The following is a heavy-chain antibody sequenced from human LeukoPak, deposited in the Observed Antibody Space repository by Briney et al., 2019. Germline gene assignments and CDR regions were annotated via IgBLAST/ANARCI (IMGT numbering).Heavy chain of an antibody. V-gene: IGHV3-74*01. CDR3: ARAPSEVGGYYPEYFRH. J-gene: IGHJ1*01. Sequence: GGSLRLSCEASGFTFSRYWMHWVRQAPGKGLVWVSRIKSDGKTNYADSVKGRFTISRDNARNTVSLQMDSLRAEDTGVYYCARAPSEVGGYYPEYFRHWGQGTLVTVSS. CDR1: GFTFSRYW. D-gene: IGHD3-22*01. CDR2: IKSDGKT.